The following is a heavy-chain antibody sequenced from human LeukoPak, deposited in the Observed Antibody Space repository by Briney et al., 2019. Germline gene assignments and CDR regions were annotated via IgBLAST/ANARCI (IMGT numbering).Heavy chain of an antibody. D-gene: IGHD6-13*01. CDR3: ARRPPYRAAAGYGY. CDR1: GFTVSSNY. J-gene: IGHJ4*02. V-gene: IGHV3-66*01. Sequence: PGGSLRLSCAASGFTVSSNYMSWVRQAPGKGLEWVSVIYSGGSTYYADSVKGRFTISRDNSKNTLYLQMNSLRAEDTAVYYCARRPPYRAAAGYGYWGQGTLVTVSS. CDR2: IYSGGST.